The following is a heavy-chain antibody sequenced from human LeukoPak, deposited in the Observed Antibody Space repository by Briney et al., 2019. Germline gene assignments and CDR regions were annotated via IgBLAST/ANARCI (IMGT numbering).Heavy chain of an antibody. D-gene: IGHD3-10*01. CDR3: ARNTNYFGSGNSFDY. J-gene: IGHJ4*02. CDR2: IDPNSGDT. CDR1: GYTFTGYH. Sequence: ASVKVSCKASGYTFTGYHMHRVRQAPGQGLEWMGWIDPNSGDTNYAQRFQGRVTMTRDTSITTAYMDLSRLRSDDTAVYYCARNTNYFGSGNSFDYWGQGTLVTVSS. V-gene: IGHV1-2*02.